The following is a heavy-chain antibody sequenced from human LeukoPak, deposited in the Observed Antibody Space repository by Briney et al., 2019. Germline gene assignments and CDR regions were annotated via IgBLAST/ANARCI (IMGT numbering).Heavy chain of an antibody. D-gene: IGHD3-10*01. CDR1: GYTFSCTGWY. CDR2: IYPNNGAT. J-gene: IGHJ4*02. CDR3: ARDGPAQMVDFDY. V-gene: IGHV1-2*02. Sequence: ASVKVSCKASGYTFSCTGWYLYWLRQTPGQGLECMGWIYPNNGATAYAQKFQGRVAMTRDTSITIAYMELSGLRPDDTAVYYCARDGPAQMVDFDYWGQGTLVTVSS.